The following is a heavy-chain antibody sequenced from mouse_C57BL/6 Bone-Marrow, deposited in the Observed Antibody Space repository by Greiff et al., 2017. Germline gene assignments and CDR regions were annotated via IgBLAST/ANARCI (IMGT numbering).Heavy chain of an antibody. D-gene: IGHD1-1*01. V-gene: IGHV6-6*01. Sequence: EVHLVESGGGLVQPGGSMKLSCAASGFTFSDAWMDWVRQSPEKGLEWVAEIRNKANNHATYYAESVKGRFTISRDDSKSSVYLQMNSLRAEDTGIYYCTRLGSSHAMDYWGQGTSVTVSS. J-gene: IGHJ4*01. CDR3: TRLGSSHAMDY. CDR1: GFTFSDAW. CDR2: IRNKANNHAT.